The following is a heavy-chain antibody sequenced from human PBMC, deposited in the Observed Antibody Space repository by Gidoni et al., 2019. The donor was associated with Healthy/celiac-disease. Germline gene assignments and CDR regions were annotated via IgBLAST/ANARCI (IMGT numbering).Heavy chain of an antibody. D-gene: IGHD1-20*01. V-gene: IGHV4-59*08. Sequence: QVQLQESGPGLVKPSETLSLTCTVSGGSISSYYWSWIRQPPGKGLEWIGYIYYSGSTNYNPSLKSRVTISLDTSKNQFSLKLSSVTAAETAVYYCARHVIYKRGPQFQHWGQGTLVTVSS. CDR3: ARHVIYKRGPQFQH. CDR1: GGSISSYY. CDR2: IYYSGST. J-gene: IGHJ1*01.